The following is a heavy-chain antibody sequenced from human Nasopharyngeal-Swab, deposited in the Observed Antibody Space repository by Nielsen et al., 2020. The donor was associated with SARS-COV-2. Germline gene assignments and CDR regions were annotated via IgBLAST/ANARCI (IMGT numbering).Heavy chain of an antibody. CDR2: FIPLFGVT. Sequence: SVKVSCKASGGSLSIYAINWVRQAPGQGLEWMGRFIPLFGVTNCVQKFQGRVTITEDKSTRTAYMDLSTLGFEDTAIYYCAISLGSGTNPPGFWGQGTLVTVSS. J-gene: IGHJ4*02. CDR3: AISLGSGTNPPGF. D-gene: IGHD3-10*01. V-gene: IGHV1-69*04. CDR1: GGSLSIYA.